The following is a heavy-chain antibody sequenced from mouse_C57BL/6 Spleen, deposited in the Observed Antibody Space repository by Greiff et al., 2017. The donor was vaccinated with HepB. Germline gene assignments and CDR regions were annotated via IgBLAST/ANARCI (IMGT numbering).Heavy chain of an antibody. CDR2: IYPGGGYT. CDR3: ARYDGGVFDY. CDR1: GYTFTNYW. D-gene: IGHD2-12*01. Sequence: QVQLQQSGAELVRPGTSVKMSCKASGYTFTNYWIGWAKQRPGHGLEWIGDIYPGGGYTNYNEKFKGKATLTADKSSSTAYMQFRSLTSEDSAIYYCARYDGGVFDYWGQGTTLTVSS. J-gene: IGHJ2*01. V-gene: IGHV1-63*01.